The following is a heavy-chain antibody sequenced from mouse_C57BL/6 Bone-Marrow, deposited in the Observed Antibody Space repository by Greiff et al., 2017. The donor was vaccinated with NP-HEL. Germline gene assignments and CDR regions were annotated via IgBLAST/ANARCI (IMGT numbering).Heavy chain of an antibody. CDR1: GYAFSSYW. CDR2: IYPGDGDT. CDR3: ARSVIYYDYDGGFAY. V-gene: IGHV1-80*01. D-gene: IGHD2-4*01. Sequence: VKLQESGAELVKPGASVKISCKASGYAFSSYWMNWVKQRPGKGLEWIGQIYPGDGDTNYNGKFKGKATLTADKSSSTAYMQLSSLTSEDSAVYFCARSVIYYDYDGGFAYWGQGTLVTVSA. J-gene: IGHJ3*01.